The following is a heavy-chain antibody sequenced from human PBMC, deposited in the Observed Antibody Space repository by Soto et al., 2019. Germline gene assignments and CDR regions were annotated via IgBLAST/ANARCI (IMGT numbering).Heavy chain of an antibody. D-gene: IGHD1-26*01. Sequence: QLVESGGGLVEPGGSVRLSCVDSGSTFSKAWMSWVRQAPGKGLEWIGRIKSKTEGGTTQYAAAVKGRFTISRDDSKRTLFLQLTSLESGDTAIYYCTTAAGPTADSWGQGTLVAVS. J-gene: IGHJ4*02. CDR1: GSTFSKAW. CDR2: IKSKTEGGTT. V-gene: IGHV3-15*01. CDR3: TTAAGPTADS.